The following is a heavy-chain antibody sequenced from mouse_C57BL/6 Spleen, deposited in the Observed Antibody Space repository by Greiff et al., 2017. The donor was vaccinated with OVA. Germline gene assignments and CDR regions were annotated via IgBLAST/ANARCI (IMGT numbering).Heavy chain of an antibody. D-gene: IGHD1-1*01. CDR3: ASRTYYYGSSPYYAMDY. J-gene: IGHJ4*01. V-gene: IGHV5-12*01. CDR1: GFTFSDYY. Sequence: EVQGVESGGGLVQPGGSLTLSCAASGFTFSDYYMYWVRQTPEKRLEWVAYISNGGGSTYYPDTVKGRFTISRDNAKNTLYLQMSRLKSEDTAMYYCASRTYYYGSSPYYAMDYWGQGTSVTVSS. CDR2: ISNGGGST.